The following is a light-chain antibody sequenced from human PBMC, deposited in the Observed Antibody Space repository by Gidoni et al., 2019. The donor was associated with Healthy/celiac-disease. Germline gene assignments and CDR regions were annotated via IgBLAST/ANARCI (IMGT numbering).Light chain of an antibody. CDR3: QPYGSFIT. CDR2: GAS. J-gene: IGKJ5*01. CDR1: QSVSSSY. V-gene: IGKV3-20*01. Sequence: SVVTQSPGTLSLSPGERATLSFRASQSVSSSYLAWYQQKPGQAPRLLIYGASSRATGIPDRFSGSGSGTAFTLTISRLEPEDFAVYYCQPYGSFITFGQGTRLEIK.